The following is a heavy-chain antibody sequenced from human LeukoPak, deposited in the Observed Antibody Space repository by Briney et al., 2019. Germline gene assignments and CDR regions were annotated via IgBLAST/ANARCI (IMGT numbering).Heavy chain of an antibody. CDR1: GFTFSSYA. V-gene: IGHV3-23*01. CDR3: AKIACSGGSCYGVDY. Sequence: PGGSLRLSCAASGFTFSSYAMSWVRQAPGKGLEWVSAISGSGGSTYYADSVKGRSTISRDNSKNTLYLQMNSLRAEDTAVYYCAKIACSGGSCYGVDYWGQGTLVTVSS. D-gene: IGHD2-15*01. J-gene: IGHJ4*02. CDR2: ISGSGGST.